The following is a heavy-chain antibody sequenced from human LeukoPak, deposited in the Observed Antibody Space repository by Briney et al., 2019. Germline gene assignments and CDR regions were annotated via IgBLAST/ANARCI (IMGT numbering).Heavy chain of an antibody. CDR2: ISGYNGKT. CDR3: ARPYRSSWFDS. CDR1: GYTFTSYG. J-gene: IGHJ5*01. D-gene: IGHD6-13*01. V-gene: IGHV1-18*01. Sequence: GXSVKVSCKASGYTFTSYGISWVRQAPGQGLEWMGWISGYNGKTNYAQKVQGRVTMTTDTSTSTAYMELRSLTSDDTAVYYCARPYRSSWFDSWGQGTLVTVSS.